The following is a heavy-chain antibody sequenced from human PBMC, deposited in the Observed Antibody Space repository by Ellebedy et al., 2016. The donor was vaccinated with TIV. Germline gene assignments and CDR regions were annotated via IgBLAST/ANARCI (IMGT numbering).Heavy chain of an antibody. CDR1: EFTFSSYW. CDR3: ATDGSYGDYRSPTHAFEF. Sequence: GGSLRLSCAAPEFTFSSYWMSWVRQAPGKGLEWVANINQDGSEKYYVDSVKGRFTISRDNAKNSLYLQMNSLGADDTAVYYCATDGSYGDYRSPTHAFEFWGQGTMVTVSS. J-gene: IGHJ3*01. CDR2: INQDGSEK. V-gene: IGHV3-7*01. D-gene: IGHD4-17*01.